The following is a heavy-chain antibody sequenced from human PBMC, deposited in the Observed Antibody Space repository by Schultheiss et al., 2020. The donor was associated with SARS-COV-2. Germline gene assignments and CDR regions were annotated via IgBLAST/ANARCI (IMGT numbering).Heavy chain of an antibody. D-gene: IGHD5-18*01. Sequence: SETLSLTCAVSGGSISSGGYYWSWIRQHPGKGLEWIGYIYYSGSTNYNPSLKSRVTISVDTSKNQFSLKLSSVTAADTAVYYCARGSYGYGGWFDPWGQGTLVTVSS. CDR1: GGSISSGGYY. J-gene: IGHJ5*02. CDR3: ARGSYGYGGWFDP. CDR2: IYYSGST. V-gene: IGHV4-31*11.